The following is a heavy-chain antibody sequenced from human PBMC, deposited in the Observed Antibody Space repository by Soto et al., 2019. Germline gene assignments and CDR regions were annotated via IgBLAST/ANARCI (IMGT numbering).Heavy chain of an antibody. CDR2: IIPFFGSA. V-gene: IGHV1-69*08. Sequence: QVQLVQSEAEVKKPGSSVKVSCKASGGTFSTLTINWVRQAPGQGLEWMGGIIPFFGSAVYAQTFQGRVILSADRSSNTAYMELSSLTSADTAVYYCSGRPDTPLVTETWGQGTLVTVSS. CDR3: SGRPDTPLVTET. J-gene: IGHJ5*02. CDR1: GGTFSTLT. D-gene: IGHD2-21*02.